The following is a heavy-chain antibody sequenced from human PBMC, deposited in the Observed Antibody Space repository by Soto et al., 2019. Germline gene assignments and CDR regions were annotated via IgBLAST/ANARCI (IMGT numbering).Heavy chain of an antibody. CDR1: GFTFSNCA. V-gene: IGHV3-23*01. J-gene: IGHJ4*02. CDR3: AKDKMEQWLVGGYFDY. D-gene: IGHD6-19*01. CDR2: ITGPGGST. Sequence: GGSLRLSCATSGFTFSNCAMSWVRQAPGKGLQWVSAITGPGGSTYYADSVKGWFTISRDNSKNTLYLQMNSLRAEDTAIYYCAKDKMEQWLVGGYFDYWGQGALVTVSS.